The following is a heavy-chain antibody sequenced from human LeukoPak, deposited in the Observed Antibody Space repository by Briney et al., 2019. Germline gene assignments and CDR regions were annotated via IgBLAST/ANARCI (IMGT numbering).Heavy chain of an antibody. CDR3: TSRLTSHYYYMDV. Sequence: PGGSLRLSCAASGFTFSSYGMTWVRQAPGKGLEWISYITISSTTIYYADSVKGRFTISRDNAENSLYLQMNSLKTEDTAVYYCTSRLTSHYYYMDVWGKGTTVTVSS. D-gene: IGHD4/OR15-4a*01. CDR2: ITISSTTI. CDR1: GFTFSSYG. J-gene: IGHJ6*03. V-gene: IGHV3-48*01.